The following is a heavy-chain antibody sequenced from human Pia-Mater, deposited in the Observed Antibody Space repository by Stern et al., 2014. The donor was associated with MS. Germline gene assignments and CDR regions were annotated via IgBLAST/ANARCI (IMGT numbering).Heavy chain of an antibody. J-gene: IGHJ1*01. Sequence: VQLVESGPEVKKPGPSVKVSCKASGGTFSNYAISWVRQAPGQGLEWMGGLIIIFDTANYAQKFQGRVTISADESTSTAYMELSSLRSEDTAVYYCARASERSGYYPDYFQYWGQGTPVTVSS. CDR2: LIIIFDTA. D-gene: IGHD3-22*01. CDR1: GGTFSNYA. V-gene: IGHV1-69*01. CDR3: ARASERSGYYPDYFQY.